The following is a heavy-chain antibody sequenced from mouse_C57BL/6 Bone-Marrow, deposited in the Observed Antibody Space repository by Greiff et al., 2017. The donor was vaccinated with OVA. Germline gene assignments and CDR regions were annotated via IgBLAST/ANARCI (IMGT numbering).Heavy chain of an antibody. CDR2: IDPENGDT. V-gene: IGHV14-4*01. CDR3: TTYRY. Sequence: EVQLQQSGAELVKPGASVKLSCKASGYTFTEYTIHWVKQRPEQGLEWIGWIDPENGDTEYASKFQGKATITADTSSNTAYLQLSSLTSEDTAVYYCTTYRYWGQGTTLTVSS. CDR1: GYTFTEYT. J-gene: IGHJ2*01.